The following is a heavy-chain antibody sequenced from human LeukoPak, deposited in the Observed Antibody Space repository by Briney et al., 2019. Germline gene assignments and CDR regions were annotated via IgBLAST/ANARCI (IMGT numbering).Heavy chain of an antibody. Sequence: GGSLRLSCAASGFTFSSYSMNWVRQAPGKGLEWVSSISSTGSYIYYADSVKGRFTISRDNAKNSLYLQMNSLRAEGTAVYYCARLRDGTYFDYWGQGTLVTVSS. CDR3: ARLRDGTYFDY. J-gene: IGHJ4*02. V-gene: IGHV3-21*01. CDR1: GFTFSSYS. D-gene: IGHD5-24*01. CDR2: ISSTGSYI.